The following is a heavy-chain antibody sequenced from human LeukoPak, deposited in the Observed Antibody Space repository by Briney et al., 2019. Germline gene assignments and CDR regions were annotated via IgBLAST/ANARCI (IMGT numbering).Heavy chain of an antibody. J-gene: IGHJ4*02. V-gene: IGHV3-7*01. CDR2: IKQDGSEK. Sequence: GGSLRLSCVASDFTLSIYWMSWVRQAPGKGLEWVANIKQDGSEKYYVDSVKGRFTISRDNTKNSLYLEMNSLRAEDTAVYYCVTNRGDYGDCHDYWGQGTLVTVSS. D-gene: IGHD4-17*01. CDR1: DFTLSIYW. CDR3: VTNRGDYGDCHDY.